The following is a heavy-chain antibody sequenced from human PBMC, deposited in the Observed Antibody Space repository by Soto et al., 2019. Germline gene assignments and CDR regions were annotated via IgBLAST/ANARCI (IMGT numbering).Heavy chain of an antibody. CDR1: GGSFSGYY. Sequence: QVQLQQWGAGLLKPSETLSLTCAVYGGSFSGYYWSWIRQPPGKGLEWIGEINHSGSTNYNPSLKSRVTISVDTSKNQFSLKLSSVTAADTAVYYCARRRPTLAYFDYWGQGTLVTVSS. V-gene: IGHV4-34*01. CDR3: ARRRPTLAYFDY. CDR2: INHSGST. J-gene: IGHJ4*02.